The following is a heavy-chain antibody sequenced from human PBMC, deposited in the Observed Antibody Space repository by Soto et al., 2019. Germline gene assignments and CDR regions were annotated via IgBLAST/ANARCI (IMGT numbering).Heavy chain of an antibody. D-gene: IGHD4-17*01. CDR2: IYYSGNT. J-gene: IGHJ3*02. Sequence: WTWIRQFPGKGLEWLAHIYYSGNTYYNPSLKSRLSISQDTSTNQLSLSLTSVTAADTAVYFCARGAADYGNAFDIWGRGTLVTVSS. CDR3: ARGAADYGNAFDI. V-gene: IGHV4-31*02.